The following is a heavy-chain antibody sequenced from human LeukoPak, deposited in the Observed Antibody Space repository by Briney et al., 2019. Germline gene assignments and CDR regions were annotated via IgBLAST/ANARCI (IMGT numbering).Heavy chain of an antibody. CDR1: GFTFSSYA. V-gene: IGHV3-23*01. Sequence: PGGSLRLSCAASGFTFSSYAMSWVRQAPGKGLEWVSAISGSGGSTYYADSVKGRFTISRDNSKNTLYLQMNSLRAEDTAVCYCAKAVGASYYYGLDVWGQGTTVTVSS. CDR2: ISGSGGST. J-gene: IGHJ6*02. CDR3: AKAVGASYYYGLDV. D-gene: IGHD1-26*01.